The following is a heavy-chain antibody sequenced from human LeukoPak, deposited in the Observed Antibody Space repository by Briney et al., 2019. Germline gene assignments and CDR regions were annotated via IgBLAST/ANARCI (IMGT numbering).Heavy chain of an antibody. Sequence: GGSLRLSCAASGFTFDDYAMHWVRQAPGKGLEWVSGISWNSGSIGYADSVKGRFTISRDNAKNSLYPQMNSLRAEDTALYYCANHDYWGQGTLVTVSS. V-gene: IGHV3-9*01. CDR2: ISWNSGSI. J-gene: IGHJ4*02. CDR3: ANHDY. CDR1: GFTFDDYA.